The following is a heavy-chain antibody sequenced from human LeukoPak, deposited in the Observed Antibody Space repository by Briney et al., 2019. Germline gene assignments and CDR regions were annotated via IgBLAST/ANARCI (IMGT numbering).Heavy chain of an antibody. CDR3: ARGLSRLPSGGY. V-gene: IGHV4-59*01. Sequence: SETLSLTCTVSGGSISSYYWSWIRQPPGKGLEWIGYIYYSGSSNYSPSLKSRVTISVDTSKNQFSLKLSSVTAADTAVYYCARGLSRLPSGGYWGQGTLVTVSS. J-gene: IGHJ4*02. D-gene: IGHD2-15*01. CDR1: GGSISSYY. CDR2: IYYSGSS.